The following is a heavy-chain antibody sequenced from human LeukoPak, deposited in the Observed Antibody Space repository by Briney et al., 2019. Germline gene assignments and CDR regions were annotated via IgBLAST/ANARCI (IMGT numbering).Heavy chain of an antibody. CDR2: IYTSGSA. J-gene: IGHJ4*02. Sequence: SETLSLTCTVSGGSIGSYYWSWIRQPAGKGLEWIGRIYTSGSANCNPSLKSRVTISVDTSKNQFSLKLSSVTAADTALYYCARDHPGGGRGSSSWGQGTLVTVSS. CDR3: ARDHPGGGRGSSS. CDR1: GGSIGSYY. V-gene: IGHV4-4*07. D-gene: IGHD3-16*01.